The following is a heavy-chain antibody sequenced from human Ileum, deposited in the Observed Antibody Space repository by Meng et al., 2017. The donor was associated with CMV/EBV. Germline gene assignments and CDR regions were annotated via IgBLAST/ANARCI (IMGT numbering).Heavy chain of an antibody. J-gene: IGHJ4*02. CDR1: GFTFSDYY. D-gene: IGHD3-10*01. CDR3: ARRSPDGSGSDFAY. V-gene: IGHV3-11*06. CDR2: IRSDGSYI. Sequence: GESLKISCAASGFTFSDYYMSWIRQAPGKGLEWVASIRSDGSYINYADSVKGRFTVSRDKSKDSLFLQMNSLRAEDTAVYYCARRSPDGSGSDFAYWGQGTLVTVSS.